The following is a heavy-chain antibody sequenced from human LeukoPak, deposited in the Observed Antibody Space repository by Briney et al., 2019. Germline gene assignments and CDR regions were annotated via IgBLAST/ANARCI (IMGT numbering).Heavy chain of an antibody. CDR2: IYGGGTNT. V-gene: IGHV3-23*01. J-gene: IGHJ4*02. Sequence: GGSLRLSCAGSGFSFSSFAMTWVRQAPGKGLEWVATIYGGGTNTFYADSVKGRFTISRDDSKNMQFLEMDSLRPEDTAVYFCAQRITAAAGIYFDSWGQGTLVTVSS. D-gene: IGHD6-25*01. CDR1: GFSFSSFA. CDR3: AQRITAAAGIYFDS.